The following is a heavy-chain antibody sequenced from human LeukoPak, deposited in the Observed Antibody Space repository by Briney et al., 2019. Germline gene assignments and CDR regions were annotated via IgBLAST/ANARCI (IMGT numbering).Heavy chain of an antibody. J-gene: IGHJ4*02. Sequence: GESLKISCKGSGYSFTTYWIGWVRQMPGKGLEWMGIIYPGDSDTRYSPSFQGQVTISADKSISTAYLQWSSLKASDTAMYYCARSDGLYYYDSSGYYGYWGQGTLVTVSS. CDR1: GYSFTTYW. CDR3: ARSDGLYYYDSSGYYGY. D-gene: IGHD3-22*01. CDR2: IYPGDSDT. V-gene: IGHV5-51*01.